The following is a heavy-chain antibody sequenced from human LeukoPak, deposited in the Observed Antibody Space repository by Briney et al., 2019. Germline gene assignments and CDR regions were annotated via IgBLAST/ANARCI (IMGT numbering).Heavy chain of an antibody. CDR2: ISYDGSNK. V-gene: IGHV3-30-3*01. Sequence: PGGSLRLSCAASGFTFSSYAMHWVRQAPGKGLEWVAVISYDGSNKYYADSVKGRFTISRDNSKNTLYLQMNSLRAEDTAVYYCAGLYRPEDYWGRGTLVTVSS. D-gene: IGHD5/OR15-5a*01. J-gene: IGHJ4*02. CDR3: AGLYRPEDY. CDR1: GFTFSSYA.